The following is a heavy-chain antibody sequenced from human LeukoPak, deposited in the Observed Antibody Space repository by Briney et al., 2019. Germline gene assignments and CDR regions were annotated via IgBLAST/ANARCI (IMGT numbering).Heavy chain of an antibody. CDR3: ARDLRYFGSMDV. D-gene: IGHD3-9*01. CDR2: IYSGGST. Sequence: GGSLRLSCAASGFTVSSNYMSWVRQAPGKGLEWVSVIYSGGSTYYADSVKGRFTISRDNSKNTLYPQMNSLRAEDTAVYYCARDLRYFGSMDVWGQGTTVTVSS. CDR1: GFTVSSNY. J-gene: IGHJ6*02. V-gene: IGHV3-53*01.